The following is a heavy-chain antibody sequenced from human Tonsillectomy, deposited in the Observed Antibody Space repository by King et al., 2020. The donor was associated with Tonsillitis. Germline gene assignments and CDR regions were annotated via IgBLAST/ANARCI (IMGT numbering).Heavy chain of an antibody. V-gene: IGHV3-9*01. D-gene: IGHD2-21*02. CDR1: GFTFDDYA. CDR3: AKDLSVVVTAIIDY. Sequence: VQLVESGGGLVQPGRSLRLSCAASGFTFDDYAMHWVRQAPGKGLEWVSGISWNSGSIGYADSVKGRFTISRDNAKNSLYLQMNSLRAEDTALYYCAKDLSVVVTAIIDYWGQGTLVTVSS. J-gene: IGHJ4*02. CDR2: ISWNSGSI.